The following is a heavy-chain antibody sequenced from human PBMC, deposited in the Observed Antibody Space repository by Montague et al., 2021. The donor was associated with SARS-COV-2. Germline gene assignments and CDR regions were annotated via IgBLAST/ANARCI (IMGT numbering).Heavy chain of an antibody. Sequence: WVRQPPGKGLEWIGSIYYSGSTYYNPSLKSRVTISVDTSKNQFSLKLSSVTAADTAVYYCARQGRISMVRLNWFDPWGQGTLVTVSS. D-gene: IGHD3-10*01. V-gene: IGHV4-39*01. CDR3: ARQGRISMVRLNWFDP. CDR2: IYYSGST. J-gene: IGHJ5*02.